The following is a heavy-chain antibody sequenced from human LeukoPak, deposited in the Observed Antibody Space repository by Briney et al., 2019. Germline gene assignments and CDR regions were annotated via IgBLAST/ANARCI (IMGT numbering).Heavy chain of an antibody. CDR2: IYTSGGT. J-gene: IGHJ3*02. CDR1: GDSISSYY. Sequence: SETLSLTCTVSGDSISSYYWSWIRQPPGKGLEWIGYIYTSGGTNYIPSLKGRVTISVDTSKNQFSLKLSSVTAADTAVYYCARWRTYNWNVRVGAFDIWGQGTMVTVSS. D-gene: IGHD1-20*01. V-gene: IGHV4-4*09. CDR3: ARWRTYNWNVRVGAFDI.